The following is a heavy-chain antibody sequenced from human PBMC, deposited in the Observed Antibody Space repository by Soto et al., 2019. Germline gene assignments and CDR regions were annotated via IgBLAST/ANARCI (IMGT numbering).Heavy chain of an antibody. D-gene: IGHD3-3*01. Sequence: PSETLSLTCTVSGGSITGYYWSWIRQPPGRGLEWIGYIYYAGNTLYTPSLKSRVTISVDTSKNQFSLKLSSVTAADTAAYYCAKDLHLITIFGVVHYYYYGMDVWGQGTTVTVSS. CDR2: IYYAGNT. J-gene: IGHJ6*02. V-gene: IGHV4-59*01. CDR3: AKDLHLITIFGVVHYYYYGMDV. CDR1: GGSITGYY.